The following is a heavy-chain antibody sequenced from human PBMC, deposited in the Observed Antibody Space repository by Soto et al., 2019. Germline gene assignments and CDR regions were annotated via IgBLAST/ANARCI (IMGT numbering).Heavy chain of an antibody. J-gene: IGHJ6*02. CDR1: GYTFTGYY. CDR2: INPNSGGT. Sequence: ASVKVSCKASGYTFTGYYMHWVRQAPGQGLEWMGWINPNSGGTNYAQKFQGRVTMTRDTSISTAYMELSRLRSDDTAVYYCARVIVVVPAAILSHYYYYGMDVWGQGTTVTVSS. V-gene: IGHV1-2*02. D-gene: IGHD2-2*01. CDR3: ARVIVVVPAAILSHYYYYGMDV.